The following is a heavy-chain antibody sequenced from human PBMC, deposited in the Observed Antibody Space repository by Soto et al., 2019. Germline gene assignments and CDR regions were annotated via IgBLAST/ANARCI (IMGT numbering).Heavy chain of an antibody. J-gene: IGHJ5*02. Sequence: QVQLQQWGAGLLKPSETLSLTCAVYGGSFSGYYWSWIRQPPGKGLAWIGEINHSGSTNYNPSLRSRVTISVDTSRNQFSLKLSSVTAADTAVYYCARGPSMGWFDPWGQGTLVTVSS. CDR1: GGSFSGYY. CDR2: INHSGST. V-gene: IGHV4-34*01. CDR3: ARGPSMGWFDP. D-gene: IGHD3-10*01.